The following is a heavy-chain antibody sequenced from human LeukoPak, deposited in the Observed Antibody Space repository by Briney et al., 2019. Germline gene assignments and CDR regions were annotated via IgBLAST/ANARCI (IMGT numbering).Heavy chain of an antibody. V-gene: IGHV3-23*01. D-gene: IGHD6-13*01. CDR3: AKVGHYSSSRYLYYSDY. CDR2: ISGSGGST. J-gene: IGHJ4*02. Sequence: PGGSLRLSCAASGFTFSSYAMSWVRQAPGKGLAWFSAISGSGGSTYYADSVKGRFTISRDNSKNTLYLQMNSLRAEDTAVYYCAKVGHYSSSRYLYYSDYWGQGTLVTVSS. CDR1: GFTFSSYA.